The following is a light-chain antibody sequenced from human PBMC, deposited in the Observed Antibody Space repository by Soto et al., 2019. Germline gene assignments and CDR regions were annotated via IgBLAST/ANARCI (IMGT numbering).Light chain of an antibody. CDR2: KAS. CDR3: QHFYGYSWT. Sequence: DIQMTQSPSTLSASVGDRVTITCRASQSISSWLAWYQQKPGKAPKLLIYKASSLESGVPSRFSGSGSGTEFTLTITSLQFDDFATYYCQHFYGYSWTFGQGTKVEI. CDR1: QSISSW. V-gene: IGKV1-5*03. J-gene: IGKJ1*01.